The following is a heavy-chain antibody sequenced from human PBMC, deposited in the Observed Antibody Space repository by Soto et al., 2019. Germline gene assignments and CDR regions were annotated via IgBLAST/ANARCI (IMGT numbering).Heavy chain of an antibody. D-gene: IGHD3-16*01. Sequence: ASVKVSCKASGYTFTSYAMHWVRQAPGQRLEWMGWINAGNGNTKYPQKFQGRVTITRDTSASTAYMELSSLRSEDTAVYYCARDWARNWFDPWGQGTLVTVSS. CDR2: INAGNGNT. CDR1: GYTFTSYA. CDR3: ARDWARNWFDP. J-gene: IGHJ5*02. V-gene: IGHV1-3*01.